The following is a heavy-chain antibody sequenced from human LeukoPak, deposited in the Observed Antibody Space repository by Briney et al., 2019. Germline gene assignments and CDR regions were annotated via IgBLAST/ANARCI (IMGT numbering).Heavy chain of an antibody. CDR1: GFTFRSYA. CDR2: ISSNGDGT. J-gene: IGHJ4*02. V-gene: IGHV3-64*01. Sequence: PGGSLRLSCAASGFTFRSYAMHWVRQAPGKGLEYVSAISSNGDGTYYANSVKGRFSISRDNSKNTLYLQMGSLRAEDMAVYYCARDMGYCSGGSCYPTYFDYWGQGTLVTVSS. D-gene: IGHD2-15*01. CDR3: ARDMGYCSGGSCYPTYFDY.